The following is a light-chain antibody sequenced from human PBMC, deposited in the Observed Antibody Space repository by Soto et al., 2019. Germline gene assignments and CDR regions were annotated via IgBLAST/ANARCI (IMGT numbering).Light chain of an antibody. CDR3: QQYNSYART. CDR1: QSVSSW. J-gene: IGKJ1*01. CDR2: KES. Sequence: DLQMTQSPSTLSSSLGDRVTITCRASQSVSSWVAWYQQKPGKAPKLLIYKESSLESGVPSRLSGSGSGTELNLTISRLQPDDFATYYCQQYNSYARTFGQGTKVDIK. V-gene: IGKV1-5*03.